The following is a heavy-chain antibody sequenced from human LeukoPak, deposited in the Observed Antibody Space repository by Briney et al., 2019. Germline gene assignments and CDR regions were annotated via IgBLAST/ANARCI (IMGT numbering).Heavy chain of an antibody. V-gene: IGHV3-23*01. CDR2: IGGSGFST. CDR1: GFTFSIYA. CDR3: EPHFYDGSGYYYYDY. Sequence: GGSLRLSCAASGFTFSIYAMSWVRQAPGKGLEWVSAIGGSGFSTYYADSEKGRFTISRDNSKNTLYLQMNSLRAEDTAVYYCEPHFYDGSGYYYYDYWGQGTLVTVSS. D-gene: IGHD3-22*01. J-gene: IGHJ4*02.